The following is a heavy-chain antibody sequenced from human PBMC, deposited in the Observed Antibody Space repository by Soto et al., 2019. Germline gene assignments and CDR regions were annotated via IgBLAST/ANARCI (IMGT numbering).Heavy chain of an antibody. CDR3: ARDRSSNDY. CDR2: IIPIFGTT. V-gene: IGHV1-69*13. Sequence: SLKVACKASGGTFSSYAISWVRQAPGQGLEWMGGIIPIFGTTNYAQKFQGRVTITADASTNTAYMELGSLISDDTAFYYCARDRSSNDYWGQGTLVTVSS. CDR1: GGTFSSYA. J-gene: IGHJ4*02. D-gene: IGHD4-4*01.